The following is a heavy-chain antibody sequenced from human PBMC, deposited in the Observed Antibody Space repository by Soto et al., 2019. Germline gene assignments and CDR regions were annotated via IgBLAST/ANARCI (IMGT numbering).Heavy chain of an antibody. CDR1: GFTFSSFN. CDR2: ISASSTTV. V-gene: IGHV3-48*02. CDR3: ARIYRRDGNKYADY. Sequence: EVQLVESGGGLVQPGESLRLSCAASGFTFSSFNMHLVRQSPGKGLEWVSYISASSTTVYYADSVKGRFTISRDNAKNSLYLQMNSLRDEDTAVYYCARIYRRDGNKYADYWGQGTLVTVSS. D-gene: IGHD3-16*02. J-gene: IGHJ4*02.